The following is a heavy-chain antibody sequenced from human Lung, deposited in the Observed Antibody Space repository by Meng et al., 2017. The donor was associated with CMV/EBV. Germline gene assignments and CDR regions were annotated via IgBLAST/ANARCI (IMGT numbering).Heavy chain of an antibody. Sequence: GGSLRLXXAASGFTFRSYKMKWARQAPGKGLAWVSTISSSSSHIEYADSVKGRFTISRDNAKNSLYLQMNSLRGEDTAVYYCVGQQWRSTGQRVDYWGQGTWVTVSS. D-gene: IGHD6-19*01. CDR3: VGQQWRSTGQRVDY. CDR2: ISSSSSHI. J-gene: IGHJ4*02. V-gene: IGHV3-21*06. CDR1: GFTFRSYK.